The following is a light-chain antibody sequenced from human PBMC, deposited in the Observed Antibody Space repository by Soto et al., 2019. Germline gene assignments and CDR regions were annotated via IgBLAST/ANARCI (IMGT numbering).Light chain of an antibody. Sequence: QSALTQPPSASGSPGQSVTISCTGASSYVGGYNFVSWYQQHPGKAPQLMIYDVTKRPSGVPDRFSGSKSGNTASLTVSGLQADDEADYYCSSYAGSSVPVAFGGGTKLTVL. CDR1: SSYVGGYNF. J-gene: IGLJ2*01. V-gene: IGLV2-8*01. CDR2: DVT. CDR3: SSYAGSSVPVA.